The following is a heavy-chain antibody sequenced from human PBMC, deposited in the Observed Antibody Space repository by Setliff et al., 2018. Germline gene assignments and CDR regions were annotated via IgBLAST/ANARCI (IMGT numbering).Heavy chain of an antibody. CDR1: GGSISSYY. V-gene: IGHV4-39*07. CDR2: VYYSGNT. D-gene: IGHD3-10*01. Sequence: SETLSLTCTVSGGSISSYYWGWIRQPPGKGLEWIGCVYYSGNTYYSPSLKSRVTISMDTSKNQFSLKVSSVTAADTGVYYCVRGYGSGSYPYYYGMDVWGQGTTVTVSS. J-gene: IGHJ6*02. CDR3: VRGYGSGSYPYYYGMDV.